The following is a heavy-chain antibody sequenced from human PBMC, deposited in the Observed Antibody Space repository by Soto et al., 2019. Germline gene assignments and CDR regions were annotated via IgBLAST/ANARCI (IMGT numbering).Heavy chain of an antibody. V-gene: IGHV4-38-2*02. CDR3: ARDMRVVPSRSVAGNNGHPGGGCGY. D-gene: IGHD2-21*01. CDR1: GDSISGGYF. J-gene: IGHJ4*01. CDR2: IFHSGST. Sequence: PSETLSLTCSASGDSISGGYFWGWIRQPPGKGLEWIGSIFHSGSTYYNPSLKSRVTISVDTSRNQFSLKLTSVTAADTAVYYCARDMRVVPSRSVAGNNGHPGGGCGYWGHGTQVTVSS.